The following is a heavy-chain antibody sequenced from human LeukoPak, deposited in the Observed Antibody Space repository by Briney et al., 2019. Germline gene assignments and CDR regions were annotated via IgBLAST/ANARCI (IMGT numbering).Heavy chain of an antibody. J-gene: IGHJ4*02. D-gene: IGHD3-3*01. Sequence: SETLSLTCTVSGGSISSSLYYWGWVRHPPGKGLEWVGSIYYGANTYYNPSLTSRLTISVDTPKNQVSLKLRPVTAADTALYFCAGGQTLDWLSNYFDSWGQGSLVIVSS. CDR3: AGGQTLDWLSNYFDS. CDR2: IYYGANT. CDR1: GGSISSSLYY. V-gene: IGHV4-39*01.